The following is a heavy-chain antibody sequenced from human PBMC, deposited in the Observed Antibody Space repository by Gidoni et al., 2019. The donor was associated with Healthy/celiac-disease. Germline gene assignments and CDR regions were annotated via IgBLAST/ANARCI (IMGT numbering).Heavy chain of an antibody. CDR3: ARESGYSYGVSNRAAFDI. CDR1: GFTFSSTH. D-gene: IGHD5-18*01. Sequence: EVWLVEPGGGLFPPVSSLSLSFAAPGFTFSSTHMSWVRQGPGKGLEWVTVIYSGGSTYYADAVKGRFTISGDNSKNTLYLQMNSLRAEDTAVDYCARESGYSYGVSNRAAFDIWGQGTMVTVSS. CDR2: IYSGGST. J-gene: IGHJ3*02. V-gene: IGHV3-53*01.